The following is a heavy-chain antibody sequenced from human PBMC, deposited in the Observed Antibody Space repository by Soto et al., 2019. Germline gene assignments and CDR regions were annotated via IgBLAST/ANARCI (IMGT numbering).Heavy chain of an antibody. Sequence: QVQLQESGPGLVKPSQTLSLTCTVSGGSISSADYYWSWIRQPPGKGLEWIGYFHSSGATYKDPSLKRPVNTSVDTSKNPISLKMDSVTAADTALYYSASSWFGDFDSWGQGPLVTVSS. D-gene: IGHD3-10*01. V-gene: IGHV4-30-4*01. CDR2: FHSSGAT. CDR1: GGSISSADYY. CDR3: ASSWFGDFDS. J-gene: IGHJ5*01.